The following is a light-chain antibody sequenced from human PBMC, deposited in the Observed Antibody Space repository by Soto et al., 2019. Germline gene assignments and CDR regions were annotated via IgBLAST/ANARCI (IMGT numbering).Light chain of an antibody. CDR1: QSIYLNA. J-gene: IGKJ3*01. CDR2: GAP. Sequence: EIVLTQSPGTLSLSPGERATLSCRASQSIYLNALAWYQQKPGQTPRLLIYGAPTRATDIPDRFSGSGSRTDFALTISRLEPEDFAMYYCQQYGRSPFTFGPGTRVDLK. V-gene: IGKV3-20*01. CDR3: QQYGRSPFT.